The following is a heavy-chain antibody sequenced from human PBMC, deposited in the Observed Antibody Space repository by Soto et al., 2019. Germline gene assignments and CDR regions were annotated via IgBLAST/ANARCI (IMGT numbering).Heavy chain of an antibody. Sequence: GGSLRLACAASGFTFSSYGMHWVRQAPGKGLEWVAVISYDGSNKYYADSVKGRFTISRDNSKNTLYLQMNSLRAEDTAVYYCAKNGRSDDFWSGYSGRSYYYFMDVWGKRTTVTVSS. J-gene: IGHJ6*03. CDR3: AKNGRSDDFWSGYSGRSYYYFMDV. CDR2: ISYDGSNK. V-gene: IGHV3-30*18. CDR1: GFTFSSYG. D-gene: IGHD3-3*01.